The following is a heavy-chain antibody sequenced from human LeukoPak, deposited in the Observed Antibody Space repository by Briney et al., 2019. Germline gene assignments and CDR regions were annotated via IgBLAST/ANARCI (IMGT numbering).Heavy chain of an antibody. D-gene: IGHD3-10*01. Sequence: GRSLRLSCAASGFTFSSYGMHWVRQAPGKGLEWVAVIWYDGSNKYYADSVKGRFTISRDNSKNTLYLQMNSLRAEDTAVYYCARDSVREPYYFDYWGQGTLVTVSS. J-gene: IGHJ4*02. CDR1: GFTFSSYG. V-gene: IGHV3-33*01. CDR2: IWYDGSNK. CDR3: ARDSVREPYYFDY.